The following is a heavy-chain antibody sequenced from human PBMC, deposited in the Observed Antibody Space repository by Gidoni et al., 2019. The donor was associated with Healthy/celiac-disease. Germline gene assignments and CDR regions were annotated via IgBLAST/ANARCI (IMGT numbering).Heavy chain of an antibody. CDR3: AHSRSSYDFWSGYSDDAFDI. Sequence: QITLKESGPTLVKPTQTLTLTCTFSGFSLSTSGVGVGWIRQPPGKALEWLALIYWDDDKRYSPSLKSRLTITKDTSKNQVVLTMTNMDPVDTATYYCAHSRSSYDFWSGYSDDAFDIWGPRDNGHRLF. J-gene: IGHJ3*02. CDR2: IYWDDDK. V-gene: IGHV2-5*02. CDR1: GFSLSTSGVG. D-gene: IGHD3-3*01.